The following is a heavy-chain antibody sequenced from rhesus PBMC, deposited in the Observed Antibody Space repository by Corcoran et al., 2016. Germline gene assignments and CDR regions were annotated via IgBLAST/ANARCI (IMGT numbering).Heavy chain of an antibody. J-gene: IGHJ3*01. Sequence: GFTFSSYGMSWVRQAPGKGLEWVSYISNGGGSTYYADSVKGRFTISRDNSKNTLSLQMNSLRAEDTAVYYWAKYGLDQGGDGFDFWGQGLRVTVSS. CDR1: GFTFSSYG. CDR3: AKYGLDQGGDGFDF. CDR2: ISNGGGST. V-gene: IGHV3S5*01. D-gene: IGHD1-1*01.